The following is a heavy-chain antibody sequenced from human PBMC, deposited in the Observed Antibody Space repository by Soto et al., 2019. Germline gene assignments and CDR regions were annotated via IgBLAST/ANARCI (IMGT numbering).Heavy chain of an antibody. J-gene: IGHJ4*02. Sequence: QVQLQESGPGLVKPSETLSLTCTVSGGSISSYYWSWIRQPPGKGLEWIGYIYYSGSTNYNPSLKSRVTISVDTSKNQFSLKLSSVTAADTAVYYCASVSAYCGGDCYFDYWGQGTLVTVSS. CDR3: ASVSAYCGGDCYFDY. V-gene: IGHV4-59*01. D-gene: IGHD2-21*02. CDR1: GGSISSYY. CDR2: IYYSGST.